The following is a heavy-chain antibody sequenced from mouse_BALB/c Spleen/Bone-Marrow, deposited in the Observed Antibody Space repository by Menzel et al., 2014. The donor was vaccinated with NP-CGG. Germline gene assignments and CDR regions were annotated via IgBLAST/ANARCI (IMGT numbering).Heavy chain of an antibody. CDR2: INPYNGAT. J-gene: IGHJ4*01. Sequence: VQLKQSGPELVKPGASVKISCKSPGYSFTGYYMHWVKQSHVKGLEWIGRINPYNGATSDNQNFKDKASLTVDKSSSTAYMELHSLTSEDPAVYYCARSYGSPYYYAMDYWGQGTSVTVSS. CDR3: ARSYGSPYYYAMDY. V-gene: IGHV1-31*01. D-gene: IGHD1-1*01. CDR1: GYSFTGYY.